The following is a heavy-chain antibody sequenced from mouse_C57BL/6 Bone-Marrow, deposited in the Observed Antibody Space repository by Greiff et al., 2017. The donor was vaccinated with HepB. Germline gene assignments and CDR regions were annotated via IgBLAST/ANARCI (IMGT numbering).Heavy chain of an antibody. CDR3: ARQAYYYGSSYNYAMDY. CDR1: GYTFTDYY. Sequence: EVQLQQSGPVLVKPGASVKMSCKASGYTFTDYYMNWVKQSHGKSLEWIGVINPYNGGTSYNQKFKGKATLTVDKSSSTAYMELNSLTSEDSAVYYCARQAYYYGSSYNYAMDYWGQGTSVTVSS. CDR2: INPYNGGT. D-gene: IGHD1-1*01. V-gene: IGHV1-19*01. J-gene: IGHJ4*01.